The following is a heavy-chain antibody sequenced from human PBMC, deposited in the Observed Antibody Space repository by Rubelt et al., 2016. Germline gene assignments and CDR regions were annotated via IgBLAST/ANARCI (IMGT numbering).Heavy chain of an antibody. V-gene: IGHV4-34*01. D-gene: IGHD5-18*01. CDR1: GGSFSGYY. CDR2: VIHIGST. Sequence: QVQLQQWGAGLLKPSETLSLTCAVFGGSFSGYYWNWIRPPPGKGLDWIGDVIHIGSTNYNPSLKSRGTVSVETSKNQLSRKLSSVTAADTAVYYCARGPIGYSYGYYFDYWGQGTLVTVYS. J-gene: IGHJ4*02. CDR3: ARGPIGYSYGYYFDY.